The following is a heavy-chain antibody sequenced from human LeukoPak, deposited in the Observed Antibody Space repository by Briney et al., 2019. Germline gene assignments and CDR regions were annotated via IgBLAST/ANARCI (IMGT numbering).Heavy chain of an antibody. Sequence: ASVKVSCKASGYTFTGYYMHWVRQAPGQGLEWMGWINPNSGGTNYAQKFQGRVTMTRDTSISTAYMELSRLRSDDTAVYYCARDEGTTTVTTDGDYWGQGTLVTVSS. V-gene: IGHV1-2*02. CDR1: GYTFTGYY. D-gene: IGHD4-17*01. J-gene: IGHJ4*02. CDR2: INPNSGGT. CDR3: ARDEGTTTVTTDGDY.